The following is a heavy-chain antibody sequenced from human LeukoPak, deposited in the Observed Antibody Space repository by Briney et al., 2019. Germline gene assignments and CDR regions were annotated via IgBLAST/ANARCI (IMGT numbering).Heavy chain of an antibody. D-gene: IGHD4-17*01. Sequence: PGGSLRLSCAASGFTFSSYEMNWVRQAPGKGLEWISYISSSASTIYYADSVKGRFTISRDDSKNTLYLQMNSLRAEDTAVYYCAKAASKRTDYGDYAFYYYMDVWGKGTTVTISS. CDR2: ISSSASTI. J-gene: IGHJ6*03. CDR3: AKAASKRTDYGDYAFYYYMDV. V-gene: IGHV3-48*03. CDR1: GFTFSSYE.